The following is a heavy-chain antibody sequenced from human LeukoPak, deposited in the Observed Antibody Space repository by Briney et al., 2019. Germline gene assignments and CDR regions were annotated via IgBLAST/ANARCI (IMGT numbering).Heavy chain of an antibody. Sequence: PGGSLRLSCAAPGFTFSNAWMSWVRQAPGKGLEWVGRIKSKTDGGTTDYAAPVKGRFTISRDDSKNTLYLQMNSLKTEDTAVYYCTTDHGSLDYGDYGEVDYWGQGTLVTVSS. CDR1: GFTFSNAW. CDR3: TTDHGSLDYGDYGEVDY. V-gene: IGHV3-15*01. D-gene: IGHD4-17*01. CDR2: IKSKTDGGTT. J-gene: IGHJ4*02.